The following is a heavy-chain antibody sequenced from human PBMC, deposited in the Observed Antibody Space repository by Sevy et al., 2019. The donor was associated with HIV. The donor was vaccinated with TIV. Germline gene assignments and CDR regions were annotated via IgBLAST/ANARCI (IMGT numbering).Heavy chain of an antibody. CDR1: GFTFSDAW. CDR3: ACGTGTSDFDH. D-gene: IGHD1-1*01. Sequence: GGSLRLSCATSGFTFSDAWMNWVRQAPGKGLEWVARIKSKTDSGTRDFAAPVIGRFSISRDDSKNTVYLQMTSLKDEDTGVYFCACGTGTSDFDHWGQGTLVTVSS. J-gene: IGHJ4*02. V-gene: IGHV3-15*01. CDR2: IKSKTDSGTR.